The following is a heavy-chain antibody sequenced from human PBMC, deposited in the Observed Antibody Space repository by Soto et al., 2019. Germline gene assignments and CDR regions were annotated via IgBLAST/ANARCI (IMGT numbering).Heavy chain of an antibody. D-gene: IGHD5-18*01. CDR1: GYSFTSYW. CDR2: IYRGDSDI. J-gene: IGHJ4*02. CDR3: ATVGHSSVSFDY. Sequence: EVQLVQSGAEVKKPGESLKISCKGSGYSFTSYWIAWVRQMPGKGLGWMGIIYRGDSDIRYSPSFQGQVTMSTDKSISPAYLQWDSLKASDTAMYDCATVGHSSVSFDYWGQGTLVTVSS. V-gene: IGHV5-51*01.